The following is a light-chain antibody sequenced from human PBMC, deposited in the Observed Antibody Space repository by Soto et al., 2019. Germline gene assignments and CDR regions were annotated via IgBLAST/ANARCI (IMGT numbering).Light chain of an antibody. CDR2: DVR. CDR3: SSYSSSDTLV. CDR1: SSDVGGHNF. J-gene: IGLJ2*01. V-gene: IGLV2-14*03. Sequence: QSALTQPASVSGSPGQSITIPCTGTSSDVGGHNFVSWYQQHPGRAPKLMIYDVRNRPSGVSNRFSGSKSANTASLVISGLQAEDEADYYCSSYSSSDTLVFGGGTKLTVL.